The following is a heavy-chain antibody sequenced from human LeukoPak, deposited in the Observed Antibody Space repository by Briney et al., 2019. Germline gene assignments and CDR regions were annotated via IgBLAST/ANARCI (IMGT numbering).Heavy chain of an antibody. D-gene: IGHD1-26*01. CDR1: GYTFTDYY. Sequence: ASVKVSCKASGYTFTDYYMYWVRQAPGQGLEWMGWISAYNGNTNYAQKLQGRVTMTTDTSTSTAYMELRSLRSDDTAVYYCARWALLGHSDYWGQGTLVTVSS. J-gene: IGHJ4*02. CDR3: ARWALLGHSDY. V-gene: IGHV1-18*04. CDR2: ISAYNGNT.